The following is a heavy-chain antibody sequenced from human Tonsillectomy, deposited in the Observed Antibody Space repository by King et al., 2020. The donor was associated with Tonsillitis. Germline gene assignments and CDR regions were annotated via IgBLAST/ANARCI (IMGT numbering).Heavy chain of an antibody. D-gene: IGHD4-23*01. CDR3: ARDNRGVSTVVTTFDY. J-gene: IGHJ4*02. Sequence: VQLVESGGGVVQPGRSLRLSCAASGFTFSSYGMHWVRQAPGKGLEWVAVISYDGSNKYYADSVKGRFTISRDNSKNTLYLQMNSLRAEDTAVYYCARDNRGVSTVVTTFDYWGQGTLVTVSS. V-gene: IGHV3-33*05. CDR2: ISYDGSNK. CDR1: GFTFSSYG.